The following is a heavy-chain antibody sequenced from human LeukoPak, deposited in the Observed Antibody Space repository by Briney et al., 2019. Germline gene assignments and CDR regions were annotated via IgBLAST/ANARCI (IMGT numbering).Heavy chain of an antibody. V-gene: IGHV1-69*04. J-gene: IGHJ4*02. CDR1: GGTFSSYA. CDR2: IIPILGIA. CDR3: ARGRDGYPLDY. Sequence: SVKVSCKASGGTFSSYAISWVRQAPGQGLEWMGRIIPILGIANYAQKFQGRVTITADKSTSTAYMGLSSLRSEDTAVYYCARGRDGYPLDYWGQGTLVTVSS. D-gene: IGHD5-24*01.